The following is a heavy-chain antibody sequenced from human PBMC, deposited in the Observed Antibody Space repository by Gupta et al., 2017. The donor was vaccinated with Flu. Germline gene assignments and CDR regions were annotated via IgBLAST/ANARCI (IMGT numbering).Heavy chain of an antibody. V-gene: IGHV3-49*03. CDR2: IRSKRFGGTA. Sequence: EVQLVVSGGGLVQPGRSLRLSCPVPGFTFGDYAMTWIRQAPGKGLEWVGFIRSKRFGGTADYAAFVRGRFTISRDDSKNIAYLQLNSLKTEDTGVYYCGRDYSVSDTIGGTNGFDPGGQGTQVTVSS. CDR3: GRDYSVSDTIGGTNGFDP. J-gene: IGHJ5*02. D-gene: IGHD1-7*01. CDR1: GFTFGDYA.